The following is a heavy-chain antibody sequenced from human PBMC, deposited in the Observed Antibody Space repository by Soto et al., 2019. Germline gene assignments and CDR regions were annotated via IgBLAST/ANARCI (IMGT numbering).Heavy chain of an antibody. CDR1: GGSISSSSYY. CDR3: ARHDPCSSTSCYYYYYMDV. CDR2: IYYSGST. V-gene: IGHV4-39*01. J-gene: IGHJ6*03. D-gene: IGHD2-2*01. Sequence: SETLSLTCTVSGGSISSSSYYWGWIRQPPGKGLEWIGSIYYSGSTYYNPSLKSRVTISVDTSKNQFSLKLSSVTAADTAVYYCARHDPCSSTSCYYYYYMDVWGKGTTVTVSS.